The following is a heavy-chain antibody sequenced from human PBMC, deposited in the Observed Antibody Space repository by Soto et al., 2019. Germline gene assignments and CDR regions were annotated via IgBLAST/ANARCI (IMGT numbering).Heavy chain of an antibody. Sequence: GGSLRLSCAASGFTFSSYGMHWVRQAPGKGLEWVAVIWYDGSNKYYADSVKGRFTISRDNSKNTLYLQMNSLRAEDTAVYYCARDGHAYDFWSDSRYGMDVWGQGTTVTVSS. CDR3: ARDGHAYDFWSDSRYGMDV. V-gene: IGHV3-33*01. D-gene: IGHD3-3*01. CDR2: IWYDGSNK. J-gene: IGHJ6*02. CDR1: GFTFSSYG.